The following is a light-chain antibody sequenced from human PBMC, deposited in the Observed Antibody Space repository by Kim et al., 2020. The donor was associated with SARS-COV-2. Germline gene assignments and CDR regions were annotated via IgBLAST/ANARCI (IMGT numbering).Light chain of an antibody. CDR3: QQYNDWPRT. Sequence: EIVMTQSPATLSVSPGERATLSCRASQTVSSNLAWYQQKPGQAPRLLIYGASTRATGFPARFSGSGFGTDFTLSISSLQSEDFAVYYCQQYNDWPRTFGQGTKVDIK. CDR1: QTVSSN. J-gene: IGKJ1*01. V-gene: IGKV3-15*01. CDR2: GAS.